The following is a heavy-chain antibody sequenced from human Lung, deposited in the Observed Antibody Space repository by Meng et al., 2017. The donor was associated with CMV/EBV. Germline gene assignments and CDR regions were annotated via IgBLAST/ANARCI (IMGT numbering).Heavy chain of an antibody. CDR3: ARNTIFGVVIIPWFDY. J-gene: IGHJ4*02. D-gene: IGHD3-3*01. CDR1: GDIFTNYG. Sequence: AXVXVSXXASGDIFTNYGISWVRQAPGQGLEWMGWISAYSGNTNFSQNLQGRVTMTTDKSTSTAYMELMSLRSDDTAVYYYARNTIFGVVIIPWFDYWGQGTLVXVSS. CDR2: ISAYSGNT. V-gene: IGHV1-18*01.